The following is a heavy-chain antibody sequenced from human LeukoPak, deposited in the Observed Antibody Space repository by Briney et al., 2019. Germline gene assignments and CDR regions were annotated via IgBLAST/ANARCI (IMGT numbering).Heavy chain of an antibody. V-gene: IGHV5-51*01. J-gene: IGHJ4*02. CDR1: GYTFTSYW. CDR2: IYPGDTDT. Sequence: GESLKISCNGSGYTFTSYWIGWVRQMPGKGLEWMGIIYPGDTDTRYSPSFQGQVSISVDKSISTAYLQWSSLKASDTAMYYCARRGSCWYVDYWGQGTLVTVSS. CDR3: ARRGSCWYVDY. D-gene: IGHD6-19*01.